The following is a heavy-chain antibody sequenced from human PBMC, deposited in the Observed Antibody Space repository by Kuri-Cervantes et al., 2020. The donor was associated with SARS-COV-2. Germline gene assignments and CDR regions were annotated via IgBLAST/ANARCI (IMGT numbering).Heavy chain of an antibody. CDR2: IWYGGSNK. J-gene: IGHJ4*02. V-gene: IGHV3-33*08. D-gene: IGHD6-13*01. CDR3: VGHGSSSI. Sequence: GGSLRLSCAASGFTFSSYGMHWVRQAPGKGLEWVAVIWYGGSNKYYADSVKGRFTISRDNSKNTLYLQMNSLRAEDTAVYYCVGHGSSSIWGQGTLVTVSS. CDR1: GFTFSSYG.